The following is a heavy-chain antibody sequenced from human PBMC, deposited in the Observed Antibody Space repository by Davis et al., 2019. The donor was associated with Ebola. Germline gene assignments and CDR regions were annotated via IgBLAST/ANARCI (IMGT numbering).Heavy chain of an antibody. CDR2: ISSSSSYI. Sequence: PGGSLRLSCAASGFTFSSYSMNWVRQAPGKGLEWVSSISSSSSYIYYADSVKGRFTISRDNAKNSLYLQMNSLRAEDTAVYYCARVRGGDYDPHNAFDIWGQGTMVTVSS. CDR3: ARVRGGDYDPHNAFDI. J-gene: IGHJ3*02. D-gene: IGHD4-17*01. CDR1: GFTFSSYS. V-gene: IGHV3-21*01.